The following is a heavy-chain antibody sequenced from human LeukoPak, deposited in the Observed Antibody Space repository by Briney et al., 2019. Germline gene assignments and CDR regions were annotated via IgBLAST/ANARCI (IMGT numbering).Heavy chain of an antibody. J-gene: IGHJ4*02. D-gene: IGHD3/OR15-3a*01. CDR3: ARYYFWTGSYFFDY. Sequence: GESLKISCKTSGFTFTAHWIAWVRQMPGKGLELMGLIYPGDSDTNYSPSFQGQVTISADKSSNTAYLQWSSLKASDTAMYYCARYYFWTGSYFFDYWGQGTLVTVSS. CDR1: GFTFTAHW. CDR2: IYPGDSDT. V-gene: IGHV5-51*01.